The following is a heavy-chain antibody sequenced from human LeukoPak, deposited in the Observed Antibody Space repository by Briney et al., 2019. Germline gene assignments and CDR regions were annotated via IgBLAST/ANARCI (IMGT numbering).Heavy chain of an antibody. CDR1: VCTFTGYY. V-gene: IGHV1-2*02. CDR3: TRDWEGQRVLYYYYMHF. Sequence: SSVTVSCQASVCTFTGYYLHWVRQAPGKGLDWMGWINPNSGVTNYAQKLQGRVTVTRDMTISRAYMKLSRQRSDDTAVDDCTRDWEGQRVLYYYYMHFDYKGTTVIVTS. D-gene: IGHD6-6*01. J-gene: IGHJ6*03. CDR2: INPNSGVT.